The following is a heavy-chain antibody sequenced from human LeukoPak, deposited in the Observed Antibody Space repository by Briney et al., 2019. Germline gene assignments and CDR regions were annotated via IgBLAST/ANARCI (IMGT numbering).Heavy chain of an antibody. CDR1: GFTFSGYI. CDR3: ARDQWLDY. Sequence: GGSLRLSCAASGFTFSGYIMNWVRQAPGKGLEWVSFIGTSGNTIYYADSVKGRFTVSRDNAKNSLYLQMNSLRAEDTAFYHCARDQWLDYWGQGTLVTVSS. J-gene: IGHJ4*02. V-gene: IGHV3-48*01. D-gene: IGHD6-19*01. CDR2: IGTSGNTI.